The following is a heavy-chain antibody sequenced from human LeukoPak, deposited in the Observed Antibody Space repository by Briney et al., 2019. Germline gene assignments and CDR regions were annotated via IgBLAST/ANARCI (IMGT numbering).Heavy chain of an antibody. Sequence: PSETLSLTCTVSGGSISSYYWSWIRQPAGKGLEWIGRIYSSGSTSGSTNYNPSLKSRVTMSLDTSKNQFSLKLSSVTAADTAVYYCAKSLLWFGELLPSDYWGQGTLVTVSS. V-gene: IGHV4-4*07. J-gene: IGHJ4*02. CDR3: AKSLLWFGELLPSDY. CDR2: IYSSGSTSGST. D-gene: IGHD3-10*01. CDR1: GGSISSYY.